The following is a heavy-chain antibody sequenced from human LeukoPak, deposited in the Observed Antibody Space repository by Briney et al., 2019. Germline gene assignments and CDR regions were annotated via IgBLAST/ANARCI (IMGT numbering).Heavy chain of an antibody. J-gene: IGHJ6*03. Sequence: SVKVSCKASGGTFSSYAISWVRQAPGQGLEWMGGIIPIFGTANYAQKFQGRVTITADESTSTAYMELSSLRSEDTAVYYCAVALGYCSSTSCSNMDVWGKGTTVTVSS. V-gene: IGHV1-69*13. CDR1: GGTFSSYA. CDR3: AVALGYCSSTSCSNMDV. D-gene: IGHD2-2*01. CDR2: IIPIFGTA.